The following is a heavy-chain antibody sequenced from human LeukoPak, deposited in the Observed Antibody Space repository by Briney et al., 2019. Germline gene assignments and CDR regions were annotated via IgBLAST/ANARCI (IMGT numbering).Heavy chain of an antibody. CDR1: GGSFSGYY. D-gene: IGHD7-27*01. Sequence: SETLSLTCAVYGGSFSGYYWNWIRQPPGKGLEWIGEINHSGSTNYNPSLKSRVTISVDTSKNQFSLKLSSVTAADTAVYYCARGNWGSDYWGQGTLVTVSS. V-gene: IGHV4-34*01. CDR2: INHSGST. CDR3: ARGNWGSDY. J-gene: IGHJ4*02.